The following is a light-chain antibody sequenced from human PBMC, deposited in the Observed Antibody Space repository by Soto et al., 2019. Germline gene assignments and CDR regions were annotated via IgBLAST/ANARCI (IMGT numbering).Light chain of an antibody. CDR1: QSVSSN. CDR3: RPYNNRPT. V-gene: IGKV3-15*01. Sequence: TQSPATLSASPGERPTLSCRASQSVSSNLAWYQQTPGQAPRILIYGASTRATGIPARFSGSGSGTVFPLTISSMKSEDFAVYYCRPYNNRPTFCFGTRLEIK. J-gene: IGKJ5*01. CDR2: GAS.